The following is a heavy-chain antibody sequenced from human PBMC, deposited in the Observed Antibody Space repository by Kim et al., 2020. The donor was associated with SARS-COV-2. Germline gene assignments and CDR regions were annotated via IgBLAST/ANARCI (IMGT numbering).Heavy chain of an antibody. Sequence: RFTISRDNAKNSLYLQMNSLRAEDTAVYYCARFGTFYSSGYYYGSWYFDLWGRGTLVTVSS. D-gene: IGHD3-22*01. J-gene: IGHJ2*01. V-gene: IGHV3-11*06. CDR3: ARFGTFYSSGYYYGSWYFDL.